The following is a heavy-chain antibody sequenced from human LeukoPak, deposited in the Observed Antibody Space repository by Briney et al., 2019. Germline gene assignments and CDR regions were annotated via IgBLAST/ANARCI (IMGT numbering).Heavy chain of an antibody. CDR3: ARVYCSSTSCYHFDY. Sequence: ASVKVSCKASGYTFTGYYIHWVRQAPGQGLEWMGWINPNSGGTNYAQKFQGRVTMTRDTSISTAYMELSRLRSDDTAVYYCARVYCSSTSCYHFDYWGQGTLVTVSS. CDR1: GYTFTGYY. V-gene: IGHV1-2*02. D-gene: IGHD2-2*01. CDR2: INPNSGGT. J-gene: IGHJ4*02.